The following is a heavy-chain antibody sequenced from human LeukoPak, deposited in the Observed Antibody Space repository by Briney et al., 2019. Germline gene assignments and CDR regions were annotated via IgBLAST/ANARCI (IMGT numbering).Heavy chain of an antibody. Sequence: ASVKVSCKASGYTFTGYYMHWVRQAPGQGLEWMGWINPNSGGTNYAQKFQGRVTMTRDTSISTAYMELSRLRSDDTAVYYCARAYYGSGSYYIDCWGQGTLVTVSS. CDR1: GYTFTGYY. J-gene: IGHJ4*02. V-gene: IGHV1-2*02. CDR2: INPNSGGT. CDR3: ARAYYGSGSYYIDC. D-gene: IGHD3-10*01.